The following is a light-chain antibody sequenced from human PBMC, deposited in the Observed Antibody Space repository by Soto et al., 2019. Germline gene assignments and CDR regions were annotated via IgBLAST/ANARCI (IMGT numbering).Light chain of an antibody. V-gene: IGKV1-39*01. J-gene: IGKJ3*01. Sequence: DIQMTQSRSSLSASVGDRVTITCRASQSISSYLNWYQQKLGKAPKLLIYAASSLQSGVPSRFSGSGSGTDCTLTISSLQPEDFATYYCQQSYSTPFTFGPGTKVDIK. CDR1: QSISSY. CDR2: AAS. CDR3: QQSYSTPFT.